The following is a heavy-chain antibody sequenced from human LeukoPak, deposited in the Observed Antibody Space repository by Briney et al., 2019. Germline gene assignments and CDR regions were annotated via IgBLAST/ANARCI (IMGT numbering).Heavy chain of an antibody. CDR1: GFTLSNAW. CDR2: IKRKTDGGTT. Sequence: PRGSLRLSCVPSGFTLSNAWMRWVRPAPGDGREWVGRIKRKTDGGTTDYAAPVKGRFTISRDESKNTLYLQMNSLKTEDTAVYYCTTDFSYWGQGTLVTVSS. V-gene: IGHV3-15*01. CDR3: TTDFSY. J-gene: IGHJ4*02.